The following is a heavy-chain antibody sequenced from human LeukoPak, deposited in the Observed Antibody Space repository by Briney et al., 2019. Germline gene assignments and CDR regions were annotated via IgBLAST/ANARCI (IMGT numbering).Heavy chain of an antibody. CDR1: GGSISSGGYS. V-gene: IGHV4-30-2*01. CDR3: ARVLDGEGAGAFDI. J-gene: IGHJ3*02. D-gene: IGHD3-10*01. Sequence: PSETLSLTCAVSGGSISSGGYSWSWVRQPPGKGRGWIRYIYHSGSTYYNPSLKSRVTISVDRSKNQFSLKLSSVTAADTAVYYCARVLDGEGAGAFDIWGQGTMVTVSS. CDR2: IYHSGST.